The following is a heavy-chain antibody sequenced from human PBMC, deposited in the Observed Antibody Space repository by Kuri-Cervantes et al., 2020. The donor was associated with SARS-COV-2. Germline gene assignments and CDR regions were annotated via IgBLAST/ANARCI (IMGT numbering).Heavy chain of an antibody. J-gene: IGHJ4*02. CDR2: IKCDGSEK. D-gene: IGHD6-19*01. CDR1: GFTFSSSW. V-gene: IGHV3-52*01. CDR3: ATLGLGDKNGWYGFDY. Sequence: GESLKISCAASGFTFSSSWMHWVCQAPEKGLEWVADIKCDGSEKYYVDSVKGRLTISRDNAKNSLYLQVNSLRAEDMTVYYCATLGLGDKNGWYGFDYWGLGALVTVSS.